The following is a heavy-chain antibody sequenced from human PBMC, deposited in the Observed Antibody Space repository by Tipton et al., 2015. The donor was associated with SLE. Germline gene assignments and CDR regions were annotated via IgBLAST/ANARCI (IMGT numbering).Heavy chain of an antibody. V-gene: IGHV4-34*01. CDR1: GGSFSGYY. D-gene: IGHD3-22*01. Sequence: TLSLTCAVYGGSFSGYYWSWIRQPPGKGLEWIGEINHSGSTNYNPSLKSRVTISVDTSKNQFSLKLSSVTAADTAVYYCASELDSSGLYYFDYWGQGTLVTVSS. CDR3: ASELDSSGLYYFDY. CDR2: INHSGST. J-gene: IGHJ4*02.